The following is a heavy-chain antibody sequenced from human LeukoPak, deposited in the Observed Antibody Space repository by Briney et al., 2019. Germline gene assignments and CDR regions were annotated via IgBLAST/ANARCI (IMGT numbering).Heavy chain of an antibody. CDR2: ISSSSSTI. CDR1: GFTFSSYS. CDR3: AKEAGLLYSYYYYYMDV. J-gene: IGHJ6*03. V-gene: IGHV3-48*01. Sequence: PGGSLRLSCAASGFTFSSYSMNWVRQAPGKGLEWVSYISSSSSTIYYADSVKGRFTISRDNSKNTLYLQMNSLRAEDTAVYYCAKEAGLLYSYYYYYMDVWGKGTTVTVSS. D-gene: IGHD3-3*01.